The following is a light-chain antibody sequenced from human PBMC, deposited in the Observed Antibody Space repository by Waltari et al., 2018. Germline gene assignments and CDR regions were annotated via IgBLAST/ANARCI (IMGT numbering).Light chain of an antibody. CDR3: SSNAIGSNQFYV. CDR2: EVS. CDR1: SSDVIPYNY. J-gene: IGLJ1*01. Sequence: QSALTQPPSASGSPGQSVTISCIGSSSDVIPYNYVSWYQQHPGKAPKLIIYEVSRRPSGVRDRFSGSKSGNTASLTVSGLQAEDEADYYCSSNAIGSNQFYVFGTGTKVTVL. V-gene: IGLV2-8*01.